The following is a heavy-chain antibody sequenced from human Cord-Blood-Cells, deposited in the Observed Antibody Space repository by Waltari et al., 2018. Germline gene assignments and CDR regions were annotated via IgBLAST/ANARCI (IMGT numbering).Heavy chain of an antibody. Sequence: QVQLVQSGAEVKKPGASVKVSCKVSGYTLTELSMHWVRQAPGKGLEWMGGFDPEDGETIYAQKFQGRVTMTEDTSTDTAYMELSSLRSEDTAVYYCATDPPIITMVQGVIIPPEYFQHWGQGTLVTVSS. D-gene: IGHD3-10*01. CDR3: ATDPPIITMVQGVIIPPEYFQH. J-gene: IGHJ1*01. V-gene: IGHV1-24*01. CDR2: FDPEDGET. CDR1: GYTLTELS.